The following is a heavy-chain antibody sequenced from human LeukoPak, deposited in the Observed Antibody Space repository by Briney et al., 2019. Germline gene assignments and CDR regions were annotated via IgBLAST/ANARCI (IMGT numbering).Heavy chain of an antibody. J-gene: IGHJ5*02. D-gene: IGHD6-13*01. CDR3: ARGGHGSAALVNYNWSDP. CDR2: IIAYNGNT. V-gene: IGHV1-18*01. Sequence: ASVKVSCKASGYTFTGYGISWVRHAPGQGLERMGWIIAYNGNTNYAQKLQRRVTMTTNTSTSTAYTELRSLRSDDTAVYYCARGGHGSAALVNYNWSDPWGQGTLFTVSS. CDR1: GYTFTGYG.